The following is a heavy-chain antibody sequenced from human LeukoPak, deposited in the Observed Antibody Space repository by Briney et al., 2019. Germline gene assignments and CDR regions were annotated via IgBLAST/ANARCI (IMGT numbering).Heavy chain of an antibody. Sequence: GGSPRLSCAPSVFTFSSYSMNWVRQAPGKGLEWVSSISSSRYIYYADSVKGRFTISRDNAKNSLYLQMNSLRAEDTAVYYCAREPGFWSGYLGWGQGALVTVSS. J-gene: IGHJ4*02. CDR1: VFTFSSYS. D-gene: IGHD3-3*01. CDR2: ISSSRYI. V-gene: IGHV3-21*01. CDR3: AREPGFWSGYLG.